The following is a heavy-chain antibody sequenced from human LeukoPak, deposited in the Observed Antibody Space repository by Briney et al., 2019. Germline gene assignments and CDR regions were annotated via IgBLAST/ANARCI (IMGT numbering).Heavy chain of an antibody. CDR2: INSDGSIT. Sequence: QPGGSLRLSCAASGFTFTTYWMHWVRQAPGKGLVWVSHINSDGSITSYADSVKGRFTISRDNAKSTLYLQMNSLRAEDTAVYYCARDAVDTANAVWGQGTTVTVSS. D-gene: IGHD5-18*01. J-gene: IGHJ6*02. CDR3: ARDAVDTANAV. V-gene: IGHV3-74*01. CDR1: GFTFTTYW.